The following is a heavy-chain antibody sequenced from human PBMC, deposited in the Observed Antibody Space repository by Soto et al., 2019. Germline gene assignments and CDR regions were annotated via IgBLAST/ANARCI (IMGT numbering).Heavy chain of an antibody. CDR3: ARLYCSGGSCYRGHDAFDI. J-gene: IGHJ3*02. CDR1: GFTFSSYS. D-gene: IGHD2-15*01. CDR2: ISSSSSYI. Sequence: EVQLVESGGGLVKPGGSLRLSCAASGFTFSSYSMNWVRQAPGKGLEWVSSISSSSSYIYYADSVKGRFTISRDNAKNSLYLQMNSLRAEDTAVYYCARLYCSGGSCYRGHDAFDIWGQGTMVTVSS. V-gene: IGHV3-21*01.